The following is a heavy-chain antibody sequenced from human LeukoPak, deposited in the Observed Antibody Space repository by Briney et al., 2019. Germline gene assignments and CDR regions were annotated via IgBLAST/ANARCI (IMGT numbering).Heavy chain of an antibody. J-gene: IGHJ4*02. CDR3: AKDRRIQLWLGFDY. CDR2: ISGSGGST. D-gene: IGHD5-18*01. Sequence: HPGGSLRLSCAASGFTFSSYAMSWVRQAPGKWLEWVSAISGSGGSTYYADSVKGRFSISRDNSKNTLYLQMNSLRAEDTAVYYCAKDRRIQLWLGFDYWGQGTLVTVSS. V-gene: IGHV3-23*01. CDR1: GFTFSSYA.